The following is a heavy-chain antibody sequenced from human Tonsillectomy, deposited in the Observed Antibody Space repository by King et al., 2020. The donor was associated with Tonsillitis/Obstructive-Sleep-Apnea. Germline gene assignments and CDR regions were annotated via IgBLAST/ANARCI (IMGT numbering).Heavy chain of an antibody. Sequence: EVQLVESGGGLVQPGGSLRLSCAASGFTFSSYWMHWVRQAPGKGLVWVSRINSDGSSTSYADSVKGRFTISRDNAKNTLYLQMNSLRAEDTAVYYCAREQTAGVLRFLEWYPSDYYRDVWGKGTTVTVSS. V-gene: IGHV3-74*01. J-gene: IGHJ6*03. D-gene: IGHD3-3*01. CDR1: GFTFSSYW. CDR3: AREQTAGVLRFLEWYPSDYYRDV. CDR2: INSDGSST.